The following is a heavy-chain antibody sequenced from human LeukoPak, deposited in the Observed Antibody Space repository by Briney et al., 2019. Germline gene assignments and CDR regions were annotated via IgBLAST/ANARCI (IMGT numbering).Heavy chain of an antibody. D-gene: IGHD6-6*01. J-gene: IGHJ4*02. CDR2: IYYSGST. CDR1: GGSISSYY. V-gene: IGHV4-59*01. CDR3: ARMGPRYSSSSGLDY. Sequence: SETLSLTCTVSGGSISSYYWSWIRQPPGKGLEWIGYIYYSGSTNYNPSLKSRVTISVDTSKNQFSLKLSSVTAADTAVYYCARMGPRYSSSSGLDYWGQGTLVTVSS.